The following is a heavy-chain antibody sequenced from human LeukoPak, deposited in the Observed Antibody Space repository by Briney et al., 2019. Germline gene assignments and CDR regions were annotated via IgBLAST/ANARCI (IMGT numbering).Heavy chain of an antibody. D-gene: IGHD1-26*01. J-gene: IGHJ4*02. CDR3: ARGGEVGATHFDY. CDR1: GGSFSGYY. V-gene: IGHV4-34*01. CDR2: INHSGST. Sequence: SETLSLTCAVYGGSFSGYYWSWIRQPPGKGLEWIGEINHSGSTNYNPSLKSRVTISVDTSKNQFSLKLSSVTAADTAVYYCARGGEVGATHFDYWGQGTLVTVSS.